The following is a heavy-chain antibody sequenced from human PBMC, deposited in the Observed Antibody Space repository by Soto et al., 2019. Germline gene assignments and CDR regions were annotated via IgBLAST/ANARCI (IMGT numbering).Heavy chain of an antibody. CDR3: ARVSVGGYYKYNWFDP. Sequence: QVQLQESGPGLVKPSQTLSLTCTVSGGSMSSGGYYWSWLRQHPGKGLGWIGYIYYTGSTYYNPSLKSRVTISVDTSKNQFSLKLSSVTAADTAVYYCARVSVGGYYKYNWFDPWGQGTLVTVSS. V-gene: IGHV4-31*03. CDR2: IYYTGST. CDR1: GGSMSSGGYY. D-gene: IGHD3-3*01. J-gene: IGHJ5*02.